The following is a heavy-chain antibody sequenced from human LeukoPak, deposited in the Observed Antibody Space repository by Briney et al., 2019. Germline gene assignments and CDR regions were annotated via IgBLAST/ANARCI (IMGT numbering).Heavy chain of an antibody. CDR2: IHHSGST. CDR1: TGSFSGHY. CDR3: VRRKNLPTIQYYYYGMDV. D-gene: IGHD1-26*01. J-gene: IGHJ6*04. V-gene: IGHV4-34*01. Sequence: PSETLSLTCALYTGSFSGHYWTWIRQPPGKGREWIGEIHHSGSTNSNPSLESRVTISVDTSKNQSSLRLSSVTAADTAMYYCVRRKNLPTIQYYYYGMDVWGKGTTVTVSS.